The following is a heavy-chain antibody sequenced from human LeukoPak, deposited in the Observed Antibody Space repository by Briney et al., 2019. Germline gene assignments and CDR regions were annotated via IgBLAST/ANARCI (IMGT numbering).Heavy chain of an antibody. Sequence: SETLSLTCAVSGYSISSGYYWGWIRQPPGKGLEWIGTIYHNGNTYYNPSLKSRVTISVDTSKNQFSLKLSSVTAADTAVYYCARVRYNYGDSDYWGQGTLVTVS. J-gene: IGHJ4*02. CDR2: IYHNGNT. CDR3: ARVRYNYGDSDY. CDR1: GYSISSGYY. V-gene: IGHV4-38-2*01. D-gene: IGHD5-18*01.